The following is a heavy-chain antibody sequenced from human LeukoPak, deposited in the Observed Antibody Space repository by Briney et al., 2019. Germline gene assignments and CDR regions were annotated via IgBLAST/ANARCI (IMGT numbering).Heavy chain of an antibody. Sequence: PSETLSLTCAVSGDSITRGDFWGWIRQPPGKGLEWIVNLHPSGTTYYNPSLKSRVTTSVDTSTNHFSLTLSSVTAADTAIYYCARHSRGIGDFYFYMDVWGKGTSVTVSS. CDR2: LHPSGTT. V-gene: IGHV4-38-2*01. J-gene: IGHJ6*03. CDR1: GDSITRGDF. CDR3: ARHSRGIGDFYFYMDV. D-gene: IGHD3-3*01.